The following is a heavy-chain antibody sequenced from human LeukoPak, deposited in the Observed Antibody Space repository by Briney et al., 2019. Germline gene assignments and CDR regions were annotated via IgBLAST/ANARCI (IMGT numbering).Heavy chain of an antibody. V-gene: IGHV3-9*01. D-gene: IGHD2-2*01. J-gene: IGHJ4*02. CDR3: AKSRSSSTSCSNY. Sequence: PGGSLRLSCAASGFTFDDYAMHWVRQAPGKGLEWVSGISWNSGSIGYADSVKGRFTISRDNSKNTLHLQMDGLGAEDTAVYYCAKSRSSSTSCSNYWGQGTLVTVSS. CDR2: ISWNSGSI. CDR1: GFTFDDYA.